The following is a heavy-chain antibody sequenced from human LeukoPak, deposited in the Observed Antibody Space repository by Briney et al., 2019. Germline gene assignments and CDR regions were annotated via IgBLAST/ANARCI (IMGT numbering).Heavy chain of an antibody. CDR3: AKRAGDYPHFDY. D-gene: IGHD4-17*01. CDR2: ISYDGSNK. Sequence: PERSLRLSCAASGFTFSYYAMHWVRQAPGKGLEWVALISYDGSNKYNADSVKGRFTISRDNSKNTLYLQMNSLRAEDTAVYYCAKRAGDYPHFDYWGQGTLVTVSS. J-gene: IGHJ4*02. CDR1: GFTFSYYA. V-gene: IGHV3-30*04.